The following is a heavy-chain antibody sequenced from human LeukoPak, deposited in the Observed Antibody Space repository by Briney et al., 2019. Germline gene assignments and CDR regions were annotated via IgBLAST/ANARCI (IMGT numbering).Heavy chain of an antibody. D-gene: IGHD3-9*01. CDR2: IYHSGST. V-gene: IGHV4-4*02. J-gene: IGHJ3*02. CDR3: ARSYYDILTGYCGAFDI. Sequence: SGTLSLTCAVSGGSISSSNWWSWVRQPPGKGLEWIGEIYHSGSTNYNPSLKSRVTISVDKSKNQFSLKLSSVTAADTAVYYCARSYYDILTGYCGAFDIWGQGTMVTVSS. CDR1: GGSISSSNW.